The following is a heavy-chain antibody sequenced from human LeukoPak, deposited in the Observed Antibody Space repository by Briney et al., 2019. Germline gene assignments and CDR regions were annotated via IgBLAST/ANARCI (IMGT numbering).Heavy chain of an antibody. J-gene: IGHJ4*02. D-gene: IGHD3-22*01. Sequence: GGSLRLSCAASGFTFSDYYMSWIRQAPGKGLEWVSYISSSGSTIYYADSVKGRFPISRDNAKNSLYLQMNSLRAEDTAVYYCARFPAPYAYHTSGYDSWGQGTLVTVSS. CDR3: ARFPAPYAYHTSGYDS. V-gene: IGHV3-11*01. CDR1: GFTFSDYY. CDR2: ISSSGSTI.